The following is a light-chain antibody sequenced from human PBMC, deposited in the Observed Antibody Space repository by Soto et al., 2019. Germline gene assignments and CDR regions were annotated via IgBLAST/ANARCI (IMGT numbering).Light chain of an antibody. Sequence: EIVLTQSPGTLSLAAGDRATLSCRASQSVNNNYLAWFQQTPGQAPRLLIYGASIRATGIPDRFSGSGSGTDFTLTISRLELEDFAMYHCQQYGTLPKTFGQGTKVEIQ. CDR3: QQYGTLPKT. CDR1: QSVNNNY. J-gene: IGKJ1*01. V-gene: IGKV3-20*01. CDR2: GAS.